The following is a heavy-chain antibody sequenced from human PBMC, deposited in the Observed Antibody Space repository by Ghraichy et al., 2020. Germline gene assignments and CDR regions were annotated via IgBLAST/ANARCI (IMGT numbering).Heavy chain of an antibody. CDR1: GGSFSGYY. CDR3: TSKFSSWPYYYYYGMDV. V-gene: IGHV4-34*01. D-gene: IGHD6-13*01. J-gene: IGHJ6*02. CDR2: INHSGST. Sequence: SETLSLTCAVYGGSFSGYYWSWIRQPPGKGLEWIGEINHSGSTNYNPSLKSRVTISVDTSKNQFSLKLSSVTAADTAVYYCTSKFSSWPYYYYYGMDVWGQGTTVTVSS.